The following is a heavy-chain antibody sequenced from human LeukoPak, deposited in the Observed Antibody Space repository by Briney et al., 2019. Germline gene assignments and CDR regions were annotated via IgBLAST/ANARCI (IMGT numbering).Heavy chain of an antibody. V-gene: IGHV3-7*03. D-gene: IGHD3-3*01. CDR3: AQDILPYDFWSGYDV. CDR2: IKQDGSEK. Sequence: PGGSLRLFRAASGFTFSSYWMSWVRQAPGKGLEWVANIKQDGSEKYYVDSVKGRFTISRDNAKNSLYLQMNSLSAEDTALYYCAQDILPYDFWSGYDVWGKGTTVTVSS. CDR1: GFTFSSYW. J-gene: IGHJ6*04.